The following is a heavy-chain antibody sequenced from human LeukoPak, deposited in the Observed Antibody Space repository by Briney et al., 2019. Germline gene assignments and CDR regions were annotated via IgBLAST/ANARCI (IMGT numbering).Heavy chain of an antibody. V-gene: IGHV1-24*01. D-gene: IGHD5-18*01. CDR2: FQHEEGAT. CDR3: ARSGIQLWLLCY. J-gene: IGHJ4*02. Sequence: ASVKVSCKVSGYSLTELCMRWVRQGPGKGLEWMGDFQHEEGATIYAQKFQGRLTMTDHTSTDPAYMDLSSLRSEDTAVYYCARSGIQLWLLCYWGQATLVPVSS. CDR1: GYSLTELC.